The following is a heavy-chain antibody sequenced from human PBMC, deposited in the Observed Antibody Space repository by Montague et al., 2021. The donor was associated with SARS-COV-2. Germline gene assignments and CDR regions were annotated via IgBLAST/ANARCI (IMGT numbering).Heavy chain of an antibody. V-gene: IGHV3-74*01. CDR3: ASDSRYSGYEADY. D-gene: IGHD5-12*01. CDR2: INSDGSST. J-gene: IGHJ4*02. CDR1: GFTFSNYW. Sequence: SLRLSCAASGFTFSNYWMHWVRQAPVKGLVWVSRINSDGSSTTYXDSVKGRFTISRDNAKNTVYLQMNSLRAEDSAVYYCASDSRYSGYEADYWGQGTLVTVSS.